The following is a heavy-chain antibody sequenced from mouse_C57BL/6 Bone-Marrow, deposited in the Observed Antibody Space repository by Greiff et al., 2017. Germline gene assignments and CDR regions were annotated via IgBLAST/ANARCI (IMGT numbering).Heavy chain of an antibody. J-gene: IGHJ4*01. CDR3: ARGFAATWDLYYAMDN. V-gene: IGHV5-17*01. CDR2: ISSGSSTI. Sequence: EVMLVESGGGLVKPGGSLKLSCAASGFTFSDYGMHWVRQAPEKGLEWVAYISSGSSTIYSADTVKGRFTISRDTAKNTLFLQMTSLRSEDTAMYYCARGFAATWDLYYAMDNWGQGTSVTVSS. D-gene: IGHD4-1*01. CDR1: GFTFSDYG.